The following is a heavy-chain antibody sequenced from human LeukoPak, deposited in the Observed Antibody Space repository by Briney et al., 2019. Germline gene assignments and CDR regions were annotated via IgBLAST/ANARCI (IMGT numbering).Heavy chain of an antibody. V-gene: IGHV3-33*01. J-gene: IGHJ3*02. CDR2: IWYDGSNK. CDR3: ARDSPPNYYDSSGYAFDI. CDR1: GFTFSSYG. Sequence: PGRSLRLSCAASGFTFSSYGMHWVRQAPGKGLEWVAVIWYDGSNKYYADSVKGRFTISRDNFKNTLYLQMNSLRAEDTAVYYCARDSPPNYYDSSGYAFDIWGQGTMVTVSS. D-gene: IGHD3-22*01.